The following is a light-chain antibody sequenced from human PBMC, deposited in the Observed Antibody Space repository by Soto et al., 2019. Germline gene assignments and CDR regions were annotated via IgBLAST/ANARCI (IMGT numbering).Light chain of an antibody. CDR2: KAS. CDR1: QSVSSW. V-gene: IGKV1-5*03. Sequence: DIQMTQSPSTLSASVGDRVTITCRASQSVSSWVAWYHLKPGKSPKLLIYKASTLETGVPSRFSGSGSRTEFTLTISSLQPDDFATYYCQQYDVYSTLGQGTKV. J-gene: IGKJ1*01. CDR3: QQYDVYST.